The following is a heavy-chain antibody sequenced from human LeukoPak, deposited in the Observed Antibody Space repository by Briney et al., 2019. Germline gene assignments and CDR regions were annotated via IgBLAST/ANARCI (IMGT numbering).Heavy chain of an antibody. D-gene: IGHD3-22*01. CDR3: AREARPLRGSSGYYAY. CDR2: MNPNSGNT. CDR1: GYTFTSYD. V-gene: IGHV1-8*01. J-gene: IGHJ4*02. Sequence: GASVKVSCKASGYTFTSYDINWVRQATGQGLEWMGWMNPNSGNTGYAQKFQGRVTMTRNTSVSTAYMELSSLRSEDTAVYYCAREARPLRGSSGYYAYWGQGTLVTVSS.